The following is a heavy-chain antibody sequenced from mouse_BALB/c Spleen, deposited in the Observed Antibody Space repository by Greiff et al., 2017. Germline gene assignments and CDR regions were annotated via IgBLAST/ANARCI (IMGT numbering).Heavy chain of an antibody. Sequence: VKLMESGPGLVAPSQSLSITCTVSGFSLTSYGVHWVRQPPGKGLEWLGVIWAGGSTNYNSALMSRLSISKDNSKSQVFLKMNSLQTDDTAMYYCARDDYGSSYEGAWFAYWGQGTLVTVSA. V-gene: IGHV2-9*02. J-gene: IGHJ3*01. D-gene: IGHD1-1*01. CDR2: IWAGGST. CDR1: GFSLTSYG. CDR3: ARDDYGSSYEGAWFAY.